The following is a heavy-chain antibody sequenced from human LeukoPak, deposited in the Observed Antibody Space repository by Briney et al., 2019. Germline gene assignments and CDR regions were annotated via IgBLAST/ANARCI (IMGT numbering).Heavy chain of an antibody. CDR1: GDSVSSNSAA. J-gene: IGHJ3*02. Sequence: SQTLSLTCALSGDSVSSNSAAWNWLRQSPSRGLEWLGRTYYRSKWYNDYAVSVKSRITINPDTSKNQFSLQLNSVTPEDTAVYYCARERIIGPWSFDIWGQGTMVTVSS. CDR2: TYYRSKWYN. CDR3: ARERIIGPWSFDI. V-gene: IGHV6-1*01. D-gene: IGHD3-10*01.